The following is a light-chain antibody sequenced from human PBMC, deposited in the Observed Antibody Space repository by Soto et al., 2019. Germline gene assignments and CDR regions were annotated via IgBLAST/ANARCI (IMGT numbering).Light chain of an antibody. J-gene: IGLJ2*01. CDR1: SSDVGGYDY. CDR3: CSYTTTSTVV. V-gene: IGLV2-14*03. Sequence: QSALTQPASVSGSSGQSITISCTGTSSDVGGYDYVSWYQQHPGKVPKLMIYEVFRRPSGISDRFSGSKSGNTASLTISGLQAEDEADYYCCSYTTTSTVVFGGGTQLTVL. CDR2: EVF.